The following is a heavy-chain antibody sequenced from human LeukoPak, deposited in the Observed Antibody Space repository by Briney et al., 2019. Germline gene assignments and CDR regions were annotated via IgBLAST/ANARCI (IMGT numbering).Heavy chain of an antibody. V-gene: IGHV5-51*01. CDR1: GYSFTSYW. D-gene: IGHD6-13*01. J-gene: IGHJ4*02. Sequence: PGESLKISCKGSGYSFTSYWIGWVRQMPGKGLEWMGIIYPADSDTTYSPSFQGQVTISADKSISTAYLQWSSLKASDTAIYYCARQGSFSSTWPPFDYWGQGTLVTVSS. CDR2: IYPADSDT. CDR3: ARQGSFSSTWPPFDY.